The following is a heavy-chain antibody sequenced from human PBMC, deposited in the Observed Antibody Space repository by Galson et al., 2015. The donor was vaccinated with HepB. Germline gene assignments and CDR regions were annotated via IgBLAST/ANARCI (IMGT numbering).Heavy chain of an antibody. V-gene: IGHV3-66*01. J-gene: IGHJ4*02. Sequence: SLRLSCAASGFTVSSNYMSWVRQAPGKGLEWVSVIYSGGSTYYADSEKGRFTISRDNSKNTLYLQMNSLRAEDTAVYYCARGDWGAPLAFDYWGQGTLVTVSS. CDR1: GFTVSSNY. D-gene: IGHD3/OR15-3a*01. CDR3: ARGDWGAPLAFDY. CDR2: IYSGGST.